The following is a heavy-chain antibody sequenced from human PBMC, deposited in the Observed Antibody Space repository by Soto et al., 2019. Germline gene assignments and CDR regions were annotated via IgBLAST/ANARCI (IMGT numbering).Heavy chain of an antibody. Sequence: QVQLVESGGGVVQPGRSLRLSCAVSGSIFSSYGMHWVRQAPGKGLEWVAVTSYDGRNNNYADSVRGRFTISRDNSKSTLYLQMNSLRTEDTAVYYCAKDTYYHDSTGRYVFDYWGQGTPVTVSS. V-gene: IGHV3-30*18. CDR2: TSYDGRNN. J-gene: IGHJ4*02. D-gene: IGHD3-22*01. CDR1: GSIFSSYG. CDR3: AKDTYYHDSTGRYVFDY.